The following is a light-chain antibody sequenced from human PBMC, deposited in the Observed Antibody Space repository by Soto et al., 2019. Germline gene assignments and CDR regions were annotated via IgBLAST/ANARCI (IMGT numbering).Light chain of an antibody. J-gene: IGLJ1*01. CDR2: DVS. CDR3: CSYAGSYV. Sequence: QSVLTQPRSVSGSPGQSVTISCTGTSSDVGGYNYVSWYQQHPGKAPKLMIYDVSKRPSGVPDRFSGSKSGNTASLTISWLQAEDEADYYCCSYAGSYVFGNGTKLTVL. CDR1: SSDVGGYNY. V-gene: IGLV2-11*01.